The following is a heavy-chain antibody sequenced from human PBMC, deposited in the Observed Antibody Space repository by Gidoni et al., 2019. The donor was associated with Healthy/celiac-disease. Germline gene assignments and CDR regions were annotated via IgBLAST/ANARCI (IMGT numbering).Heavy chain of an antibody. V-gene: IGHV3-30*18. CDR3: AKLPTRFDPFDY. J-gene: IGHJ4*02. Sequence: QVQLVESGGGVVQPGRSLRLSCAASGFPFSSDGLPWVRQAPGKGLEWVAVISYDGSNKYYADSVKGRFTISRDNSKNTLYLQMNSLRAEDTAVYYCAKLPTRFDPFDYWGQGTLVTVSS. CDR2: ISYDGSNK. CDR1: GFPFSSDG. D-gene: IGHD3-9*01.